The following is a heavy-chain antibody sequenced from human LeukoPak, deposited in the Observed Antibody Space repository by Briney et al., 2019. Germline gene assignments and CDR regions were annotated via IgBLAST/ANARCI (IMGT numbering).Heavy chain of an antibody. CDR3: ARAARGIQLYQRGSWFDP. CDR2: MNYRGRT. D-gene: IGHD5-18*01. J-gene: IGHJ5*02. V-gene: IGHV4-34*01. Sequence: ADTLSLTCAVYGGSFSGYYWSWIRQPPGKGLEWIGEMNYRGRTNYSPSLKSRVTISVDTSKNQFSLKLSSVTAADTAVYYCARAARGIQLYQRGSWFDPWGQGTLVTASS. CDR1: GGSFSGYY.